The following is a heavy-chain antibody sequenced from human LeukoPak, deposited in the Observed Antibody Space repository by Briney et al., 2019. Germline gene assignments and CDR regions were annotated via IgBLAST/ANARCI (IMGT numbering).Heavy chain of an antibody. J-gene: IGHJ5*02. CDR3: ARDLRGLRGFDP. CDR2: IHYTGST. V-gene: IGHV4-59*01. D-gene: IGHD3-16*01. Sequence: PSETLSLTCSVSGDSLNTFYWSWIRQPPGKGLEWIGYIHYTGSTSYNPSLKSRVTISVDTSKNQLSLNLSSVTAADTAVYYCARDLRGLRGFDPWGQGTLVTVSS. CDR1: GDSLNTFY.